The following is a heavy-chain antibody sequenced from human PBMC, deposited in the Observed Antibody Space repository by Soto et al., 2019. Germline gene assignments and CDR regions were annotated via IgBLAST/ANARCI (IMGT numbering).Heavy chain of an antibody. Sequence: PSETLSLTCAVYGYAIRSSDWWGCIRQPPGKGLEWIGYITHGGSTNHNPSLKRRVTMPVDPSKNQFYLNLTSVTAVDTAVYYCARMAVTTFQYYALDVWGQGHKVTVYS. J-gene: IGHJ6*02. CDR3: ARMAVTTFQYYALDV. V-gene: IGHV4-28*01. CDR1: GYAIRSSDW. D-gene: IGHD4-17*01. CDR2: ITHGGST.